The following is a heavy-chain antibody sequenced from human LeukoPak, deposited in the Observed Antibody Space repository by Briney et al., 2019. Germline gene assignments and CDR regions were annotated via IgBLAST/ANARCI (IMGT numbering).Heavy chain of an antibody. V-gene: IGHV1-8*01. D-gene: IGHD4-23*01. CDR1: EYTFTSYD. CDR2: MNPSSGST. J-gene: IGHJ5*02. CDR3: ARSNYGGKRWFDP. Sequence: ASVKVSCKASEYTFTSYDINWVRQATGQGLEWMGWMNPSSGSTGYAQKFQGRVTMTRDTSISTAYMELSSLRSEDTAVYFYARSNYGGKRWFDPWGQGTLVIVSS.